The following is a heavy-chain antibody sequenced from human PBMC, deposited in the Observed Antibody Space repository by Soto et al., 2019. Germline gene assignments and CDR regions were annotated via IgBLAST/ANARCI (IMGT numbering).Heavy chain of an antibody. V-gene: IGHV3-23*01. J-gene: IGHJ3*02. CDR1: GFTFNDYA. D-gene: IGHD3-3*01. Sequence: VGSVRLSCAVSGFTFNDYAMSWVRQAPGKGLEWVSTISGSLGSAYYAASVEGRFTISGDNSNNTLYLQMNSLRVEDTATYYCAKDSRLPGFGLLIHAFDIWGHGTMVTVSS. CDR3: AKDSRLPGFGLLIHAFDI. CDR2: ISGSLGSA.